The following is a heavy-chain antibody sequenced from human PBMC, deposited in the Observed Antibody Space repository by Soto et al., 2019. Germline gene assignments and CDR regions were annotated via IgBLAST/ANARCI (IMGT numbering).Heavy chain of an antibody. V-gene: IGHV1-69*13. Sequence: ASVKVSCKASGGTFSSYAISWVRQAPGQGLERLGGIIPIFGTANYAQKFQGRVTITADESTSTAYMELSSLRSEDTAVYYCARGRPNTALLYYFDYWGQGTLVTVSS. CDR1: GGTFSSYA. D-gene: IGHD5-18*01. CDR2: IIPIFGTA. CDR3: ARGRPNTALLYYFDY. J-gene: IGHJ4*02.